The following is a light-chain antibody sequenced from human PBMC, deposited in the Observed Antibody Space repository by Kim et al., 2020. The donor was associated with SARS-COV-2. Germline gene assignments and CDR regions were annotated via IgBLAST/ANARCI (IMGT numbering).Light chain of an antibody. Sequence: PGERATLSCRASESISSSYLAWFQQKPGQAPRLLIYGASSRATGFPDRFSGSRSGTDFTLTISRLEPEDFAVYYCQQYASSPWTFGQGTKV. CDR3: QQYASSPWT. CDR1: ESISSSY. J-gene: IGKJ1*01. CDR2: GAS. V-gene: IGKV3-20*01.